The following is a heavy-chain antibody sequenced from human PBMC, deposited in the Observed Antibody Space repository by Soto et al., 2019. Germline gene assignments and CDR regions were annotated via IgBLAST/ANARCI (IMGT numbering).Heavy chain of an antibody. V-gene: IGHV1-69*06. Sequence: ASVKVSCKASGGTFSSYAISWVRQAPGQGLEWMGGIIPIFGTANYAQKFQGRVTITADKSTSTAYMELSSLRSEDTAVYYCANGKEYYYRMDVWGQGTTVAVSS. J-gene: IGHJ6*02. CDR3: ANGKEYYYRMDV. CDR1: GGTFSSYA. CDR2: IIPIFGTA. D-gene: IGHD4-17*01.